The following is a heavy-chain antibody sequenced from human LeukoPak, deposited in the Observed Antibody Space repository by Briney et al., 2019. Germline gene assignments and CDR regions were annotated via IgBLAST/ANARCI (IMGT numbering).Heavy chain of an antibody. Sequence: GGSLRLSCAASGFTFSSYAMSWVRQAPGKGLEWVSAISGSGGSTYYADSVKGRFTISRDNAKNSLYLQMNSLRAEDTALYYCAKVKNGYYYDSSGYYLYDYWGQGTLVTVSS. J-gene: IGHJ4*02. V-gene: IGHV3-23*01. D-gene: IGHD3-22*01. CDR2: ISGSGGST. CDR1: GFTFSSYA. CDR3: AKVKNGYYYDSSGYYLYDY.